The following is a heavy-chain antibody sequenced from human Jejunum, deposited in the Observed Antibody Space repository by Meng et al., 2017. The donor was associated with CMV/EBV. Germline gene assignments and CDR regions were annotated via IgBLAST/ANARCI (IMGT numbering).Heavy chain of an antibody. V-gene: IGHV6-1*01. D-gene: IGHD3-10*01. CDR3: ARDYYGSGTYSYLFDY. Sequence: SINTVACNCLRPSPSIGLEYLGRPSYRSKWYNDYAVSVKGRIVINPDTSKNQFSLQLNSVTPEDTAVYYCARDYYGSGTYSYLFDYWGQGTLVTVSS. J-gene: IGHJ4*02. CDR2: PSYRSKWYN. CDR1: SINTVA.